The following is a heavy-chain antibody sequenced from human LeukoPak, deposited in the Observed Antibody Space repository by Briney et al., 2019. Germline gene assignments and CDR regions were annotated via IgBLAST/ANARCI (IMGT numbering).Heavy chain of an antibody. CDR1: GGSISPYY. D-gene: IGHD2-15*01. Sequence: SETLSLTCTVSGGSISPYYWSWIRQPPGKGLEWIGYIYYSGSTSYNPSLKSRVTISVDTSNNQFSLRLTSVTAADTAVYYCARSGYCSGGSCYYLFDQWGQGTLVTVSS. CDR3: ARSGYCSGGSCYYLFDQ. V-gene: IGHV4-59*01. J-gene: IGHJ4*02. CDR2: IYYSGST.